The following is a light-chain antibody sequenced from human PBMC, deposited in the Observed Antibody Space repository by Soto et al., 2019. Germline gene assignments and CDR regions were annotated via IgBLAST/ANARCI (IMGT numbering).Light chain of an antibody. CDR1: QSVSSN. CDR2: GAS. J-gene: IGKJ1*01. V-gene: IGKV3-15*01. Sequence: EIVMTQSPATLSVSPFERATLSCRASQSVSSNLAWYQQKPGQAPRLLIYGASTRATGIPARFSGSGSGTEFTLTISSLQSEDFAVYYCQQYNNWPPWTFGQGTKV. CDR3: QQYNNWPPWT.